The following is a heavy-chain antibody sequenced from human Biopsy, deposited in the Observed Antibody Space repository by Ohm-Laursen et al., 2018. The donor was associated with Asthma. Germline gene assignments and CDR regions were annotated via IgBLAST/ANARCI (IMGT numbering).Heavy chain of an antibody. V-gene: IGHV3-23*01. CDR1: GFAFNNSS. CDR2: ISASGVRT. J-gene: IGHJ5*02. Sequence: SLRLSCAASGFAFNNSSMTWVRQAPGKGLEWVSSISASGVRTFYADSVKGRFTVSRGSSRNTLYLQLSTLRVEDTAVYFCAKITTDRQKANNWFDPWGQGTMVNVST. CDR3: AKITTDRQKANNWFDP. D-gene: IGHD3-22*01.